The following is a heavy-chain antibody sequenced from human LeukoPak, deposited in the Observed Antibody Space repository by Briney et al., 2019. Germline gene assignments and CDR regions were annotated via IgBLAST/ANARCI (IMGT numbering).Heavy chain of an antibody. CDR1: GESFSAYS. CDR3: TRERSTPGINWFDP. Sequence: PAETLSLTCAVYGESFSAYSWNWIRQSPGKGLEWIGEINHSGSTNYNPSLKSRVTISVDTSKNQTSKRQFSLKLNSVTAADTAVYYCTRERSTPGINWFDPWGQGTLVTVSS. D-gene: IGHD2-2*01. V-gene: IGHV4-34*01. CDR2: INHSGST. J-gene: IGHJ5*02.